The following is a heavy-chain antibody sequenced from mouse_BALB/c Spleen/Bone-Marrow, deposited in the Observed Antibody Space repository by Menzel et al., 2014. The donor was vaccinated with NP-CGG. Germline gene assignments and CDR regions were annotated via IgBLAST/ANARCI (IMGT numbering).Heavy chain of an antibody. CDR3: ARAGGYDGFAY. V-gene: IGHV1S81*02. CDR1: GYTFTSYW. D-gene: IGHD2-2*01. J-gene: IGHJ3*01. CDR2: INPSNGRA. Sequence: VQLVESGAELVKPGASVKLSCKASGYTFTSYWMHWVKQRPGQGLEWIGEINPSNGRADYNEKFRSKATLTVDRSSSTAYMQLSSLTSEDSAVYYCARAGGYDGFAYWGQGTLVTVSA.